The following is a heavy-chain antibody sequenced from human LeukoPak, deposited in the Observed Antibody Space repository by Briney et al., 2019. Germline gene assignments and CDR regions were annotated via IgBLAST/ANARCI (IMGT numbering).Heavy chain of an antibody. Sequence: GGSLRLSCTASGFTFSSYAMNWVRQAPGKGLEWVSYISSSGTTIYYADSVKGRFTISRDNAKNSLYLQMSSLRAEDTAVYYCAREMGGFDPWGQGTLVTVSS. V-gene: IGHV3-48*03. J-gene: IGHJ5*02. CDR3: AREMGGFDP. CDR2: ISSSGTTI. D-gene: IGHD5-24*01. CDR1: GFTFSSYA.